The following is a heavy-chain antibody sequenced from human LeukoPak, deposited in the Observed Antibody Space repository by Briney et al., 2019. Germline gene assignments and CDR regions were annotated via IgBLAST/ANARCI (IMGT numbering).Heavy chain of an antibody. D-gene: IGHD3-3*01. V-gene: IGHV3-23*01. CDR2: ISGSGGST. Sequence: GGSLRLSCAASGFTFSSYAMSWVRQAPGKGLEWVSAISGSGGSTYYADSVKGRFTISRDNSKNTLYLQMNSLRAEDTAVYYCAKDTIFGVVIILDYFDYWGQGTLVTVSS. J-gene: IGHJ4*02. CDR1: GFTFSSYA. CDR3: AKDTIFGVVIILDYFDY.